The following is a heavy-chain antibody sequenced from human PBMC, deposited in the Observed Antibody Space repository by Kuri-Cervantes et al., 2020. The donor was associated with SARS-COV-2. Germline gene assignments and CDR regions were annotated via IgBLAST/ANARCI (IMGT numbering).Heavy chain of an antibody. V-gene: IGHV3-20*04. D-gene: IGHD2-2*02. CDR3: AIEIGYCSSTSCYKYFQH. J-gene: IGHJ1*01. CDR2: INWNGGST. CDR1: GLTFDDYG. Sequence: GGSLRLSCAASGLTFDDYGMNWVRQAPGKGLEWVSGINWNGGSTYYADSVEGRFTISRDNAKNSLYLQMNSLRAEDTALYYCAIEIGYCSSTSCYKYFQHWGQGTLVTVSS.